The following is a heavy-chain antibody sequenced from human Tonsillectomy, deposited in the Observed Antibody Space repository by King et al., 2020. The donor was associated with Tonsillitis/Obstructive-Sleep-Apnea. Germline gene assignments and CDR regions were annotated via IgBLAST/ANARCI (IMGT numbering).Heavy chain of an antibody. D-gene: IGHD3-10*01. CDR1: VYTFTTYG. CDR3: ARVEAHPGLGFDY. V-gene: IGHV1-18*01. Sequence: VQLVESGAEVKKPGASVKVSCKASVYTFTTYGISWMRQAPGQGLEWMGWISAYNGNTNYAQKFQGRVTMTTDYMELRSLGSDDTAVYYCARVEAHPGLGFDYWGQGTLVTVSS. J-gene: IGHJ4*02. CDR2: ISAYNGNT.